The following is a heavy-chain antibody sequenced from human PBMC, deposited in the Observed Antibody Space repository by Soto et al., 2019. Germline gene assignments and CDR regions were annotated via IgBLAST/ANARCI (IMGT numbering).Heavy chain of an antibody. D-gene: IGHD2-2*01. J-gene: IGHJ4*02. CDR2: INHSGST. CDR3: ARGRWGGVVVPAATPPYYFDS. Sequence: QVQLQQWGAGLLKPSETLSLTCAVYGGSFSGYYWSWIRQPPGKGLEWIGEINHSGSTNYNPSLQRRVTISVDTSKNQFSLKLSAVTGADTAVYYCARGRWGGVVVPAATPPYYFDSWGQGSLVTVSS. CDR1: GGSFSGYY. V-gene: IGHV4-34*01.